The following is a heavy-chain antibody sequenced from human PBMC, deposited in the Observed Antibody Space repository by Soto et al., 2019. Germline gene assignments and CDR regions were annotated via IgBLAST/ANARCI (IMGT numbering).Heavy chain of an antibody. Sequence: RASVKVSCKASGYTLTSYYMHWLRQSAGQGLEWMGIINPSGGSTSYAQKFQGRVTMTRDTSTSTVYMELSSLRSEDTAVYYCARRDGYILYGMDVWCQGTTVTVSS. D-gene: IGHD5-12*01. CDR3: ARRDGYILYGMDV. J-gene: IGHJ6*02. V-gene: IGHV1-46*01. CDR1: GYTLTSYY. CDR2: INPSGGST.